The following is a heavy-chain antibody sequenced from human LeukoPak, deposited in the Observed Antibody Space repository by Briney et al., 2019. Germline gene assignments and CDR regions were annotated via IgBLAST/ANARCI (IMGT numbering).Heavy chain of an antibody. V-gene: IGHV1-8*02. J-gene: IGHJ4*02. Sequence: ASVKVSCKASGYTFTSYYMHWVRQAPGQGLEWMGWVNPNSGNTGYAQKFQGRVTMTMDPSISTAYMELSSLRSEDTAVYYCARRSDDYDSSAYYHWGQGTLVTVSS. D-gene: IGHD3-22*01. CDR1: GYTFTSYY. CDR3: ARRSDDYDSSAYYH. CDR2: VNPNSGNT.